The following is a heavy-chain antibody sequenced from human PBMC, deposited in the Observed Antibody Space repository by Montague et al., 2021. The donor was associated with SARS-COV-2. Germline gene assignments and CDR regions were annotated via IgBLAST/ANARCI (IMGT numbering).Heavy chain of an antibody. D-gene: IGHD6-19*01. CDR1: GGSISSSNW. Sequence: SETLSLTCAVSGGSISSSNWGSWVRPPPAKVLEWIGEIYHSGSTXYHPSLKSRVTISVDKSKNQFSLKLSSVTAADTAVYYCARDRGSSGWSDAFDIWGQGTMVTVSS. CDR2: IYHSGST. J-gene: IGHJ3*02. V-gene: IGHV4-4*02. CDR3: ARDRGSSGWSDAFDI.